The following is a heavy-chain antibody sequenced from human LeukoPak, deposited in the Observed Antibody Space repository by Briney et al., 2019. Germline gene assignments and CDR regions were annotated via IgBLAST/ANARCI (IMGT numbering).Heavy chain of an antibody. CDR3: AQLVSLCRTSCYGNNWFDP. Sequence: ASVKVSCKVSGYTLTELSMHWVRQAPGKGLEWMGGFDPEDGETIYAQKFQGRVTMTEDTSTDTAYMELSSLRSEDTAVYYCAQLVSLCRTSCYGNNWFDPWGQGTLVTASS. D-gene: IGHD2-2*01. CDR2: FDPEDGET. CDR1: GYTLTELS. V-gene: IGHV1-24*01. J-gene: IGHJ5*02.